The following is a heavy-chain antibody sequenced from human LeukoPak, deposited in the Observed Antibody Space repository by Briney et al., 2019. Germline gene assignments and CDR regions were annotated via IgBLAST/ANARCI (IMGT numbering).Heavy chain of an antibody. CDR3: ARQYYDGTGYYYFDY. CDR2: MYYSGST. V-gene: IGHV4-39*01. Sequence: SETLSLTCTVSGDSITGSSYYWGWIRQPPGKGLEWIGSMYYSGSTYSNPSLKSRVTISADTSKNQFSLKLKSVTAADTAVYYCARQYYDGTGYYYFDYWGQGTLVTVSS. D-gene: IGHD3-22*01. J-gene: IGHJ4*02. CDR1: GDSITGSSYY.